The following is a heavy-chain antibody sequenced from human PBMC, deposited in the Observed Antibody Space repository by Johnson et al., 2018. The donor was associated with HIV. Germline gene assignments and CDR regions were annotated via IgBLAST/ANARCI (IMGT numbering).Heavy chain of an antibody. Sequence: VQLVESGGGLVQPGGSLRLSCAASGFTFSSYWMHWVRQAPGKGLVWVSRINSDGSSTSYADSVKGRFTISRDNAKNTLYLQMNSLRAEDTAVYYCARTARRYFVDAFDIWGQGTMVTVSS. CDR1: GFTFSSYW. D-gene: IGHD3-9*01. CDR2: INSDGSST. J-gene: IGHJ3*02. CDR3: ARTARRYFVDAFDI. V-gene: IGHV3-74*01.